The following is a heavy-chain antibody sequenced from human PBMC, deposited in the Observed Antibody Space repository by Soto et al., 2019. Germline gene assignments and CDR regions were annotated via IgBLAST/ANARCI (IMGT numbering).Heavy chain of an antibody. CDR1: GFTFSSYA. J-gene: IGHJ4*02. D-gene: IGHD3-10*01. CDR3: AKVSGVLKLSFDY. CDR2: ISGSGGST. V-gene: IGHV3-23*01. Sequence: EVQLLESGGGLVQPGGSLRLSCAASGFTFSSYARSWVRQAPGKGLEWVSAISGSGGSTYYADSVKGRFTISRDNSKNTLYLQMNSLRAEDTAVYYCAKVSGVLKLSFDYWGQGTLVTVSS.